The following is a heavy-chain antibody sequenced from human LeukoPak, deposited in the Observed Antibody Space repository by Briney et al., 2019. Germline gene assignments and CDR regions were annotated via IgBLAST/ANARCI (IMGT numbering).Heavy chain of an antibody. V-gene: IGHV3-64*02. CDR1: GFTFGSYS. Sequence: GGSLRLSCAASGFTFGSYSLHWVRQAPGKGPEFVSVIGGDGLTTFYADSVKDRFTISRDNSKSTLYLGMGSLRAEDMAVYYCAREGGGSGLWYYDLWGRSTLVTVSS. J-gene: IGHJ2*01. CDR2: IGGDGLTT. CDR3: AREGGGSGLWYYDL. D-gene: IGHD1-26*01.